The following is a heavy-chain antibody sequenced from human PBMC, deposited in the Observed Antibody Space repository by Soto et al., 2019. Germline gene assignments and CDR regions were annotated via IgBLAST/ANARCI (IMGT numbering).Heavy chain of an antibody. CDR3: ARVGEDRVVTGNWYFDL. CDR2: IYQSGST. CDR1: GGSLSSSAYS. V-gene: IGHV4-30-2*01. D-gene: IGHD2-21*02. Sequence: SETLSLTCDVSGGSLSSSAYSWSWIRQPPGKVLEWIGFIYQSGSTYYNPSLKSRVTMSLDRPKNQFSLKLSSVTAADTAVYYCARVGEDRVVTGNWYFDLWGRGSLVT. J-gene: IGHJ2*01.